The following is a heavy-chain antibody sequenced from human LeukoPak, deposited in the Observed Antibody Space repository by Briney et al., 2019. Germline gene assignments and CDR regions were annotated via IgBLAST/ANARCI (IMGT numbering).Heavy chain of an antibody. J-gene: IGHJ4*02. Sequence: GGSLRLSCAASGFTFSTYWMTWVRQAPGKGLEWVANIKPDGSQIYYVDSVKGRFTISRDNAKNSLYLQMNSLRAEDTAVYYCAKGSSGYYPLYYFDYRGQGTLVTVSS. D-gene: IGHD3-22*01. CDR3: AKGSSGYYPLYYFDY. CDR2: IKPDGSQI. CDR1: GFTFSTYW. V-gene: IGHV3-7*01.